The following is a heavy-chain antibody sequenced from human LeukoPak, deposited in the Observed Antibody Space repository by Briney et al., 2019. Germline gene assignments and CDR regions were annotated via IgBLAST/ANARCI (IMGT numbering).Heavy chain of an antibody. J-gene: IGHJ4*02. CDR1: GFTVITND. Sequence: PGGSLRLSCAASGFTVITNDMTWVRPAPGKGLEWGSVLYSDGNTKYADSVQGRFTIPRDNSKNTLYLEMNSLSPDDTAVYYCARGVEPLAANTLAYWGQGTLVTVSS. D-gene: IGHD1-14*01. CDR3: ARGVEPLAANTLAY. CDR2: LYSDGNT. V-gene: IGHV3-53*01.